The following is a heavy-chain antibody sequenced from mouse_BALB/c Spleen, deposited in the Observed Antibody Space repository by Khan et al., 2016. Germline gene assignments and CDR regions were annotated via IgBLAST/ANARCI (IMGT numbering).Heavy chain of an antibody. V-gene: IGHV14-3*02. D-gene: IGHD2-4*01. CDR2: IDPANGNT. Sequence: VQLQQSGAELVKPGASVKLSCTASGFNIKDTYMHWVKQRPEQGLEWIGRIDPANGNTKYDPKFQGKATITADTSSNTAYLQLSSLTSEDTAVYYCARSHCDYDVGFAYWGQGTLVTVSA. CDR1: GFNIKDTY. J-gene: IGHJ3*01. CDR3: ARSHCDYDVGFAY.